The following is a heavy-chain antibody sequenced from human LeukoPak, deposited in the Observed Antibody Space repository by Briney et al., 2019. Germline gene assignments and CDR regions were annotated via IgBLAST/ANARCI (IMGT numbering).Heavy chain of an antibody. CDR2: ISGSDGST. D-gene: IGHD3-22*01. J-gene: IGHJ4*02. CDR1: GFTFSSYA. CDR3: AKARQIVMVITPLGY. Sequence: GGSLRLSCAASGFTFSSYAMSWVRQAPGKGLEWVSAISGSDGSTFYADSVKGRFTISRDNSKNTLYLQMNSLRAEDTAVYYCAKARQIVMVITPLGYWGQGTLVTVSS. V-gene: IGHV3-23*01.